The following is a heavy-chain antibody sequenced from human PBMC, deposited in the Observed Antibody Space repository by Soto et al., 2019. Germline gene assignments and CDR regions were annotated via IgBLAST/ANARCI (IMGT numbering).Heavy chain of an antibody. CDR2: ISSSSSYI. J-gene: IGHJ6*02. Sequence: GGSLRLSCATSGFTFRSYSMNWGRQAPGKGLEWVSSISSSSSYIYYADSVKGRFTISRDNAKNSLYLQMNSLRAEDTAVYYCARGGYYYDSSGYLVYYGLDVWGQGTTVTVSS. V-gene: IGHV3-21*01. CDR1: GFTFRSYS. D-gene: IGHD3-22*01. CDR3: ARGGYYYDSSGYLVYYGLDV.